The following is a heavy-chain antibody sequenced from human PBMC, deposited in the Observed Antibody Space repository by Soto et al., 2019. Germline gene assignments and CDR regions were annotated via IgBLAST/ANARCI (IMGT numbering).Heavy chain of an antibody. CDR2: ISYDGSNK. J-gene: IGHJ4*02. CDR3: ASVEMATILPSN. CDR1: GFTFSSYA. V-gene: IGHV3-30-3*01. Sequence: PGGSLRLSCSASGFTFSSYAMHWVRQAPGKGLEWVAVISYDGSNKYYADSVKGRFTISRDNSKNTLYLQMNSLRAEDTAVYYCASVEMATILPSNWGQGTLVTVSS. D-gene: IGHD5-12*01.